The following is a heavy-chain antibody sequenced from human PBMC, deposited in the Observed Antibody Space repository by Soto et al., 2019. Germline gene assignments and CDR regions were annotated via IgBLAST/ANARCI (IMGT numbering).Heavy chain of an antibody. CDR3: ARFFGSGFDY. CDR2: ISTSGATR. J-gene: IGHJ4*02. V-gene: IGHV3-48*02. CDR1: GLTFSTDS. D-gene: IGHD6-19*01. Sequence: GGSLRLSCVASGLTFSTDSMKWVRQAPGKGLEWVAHISTSGATRYYADSVKGRFTISRDNAKTSLYLQMDSLRNEDTAVYYCARFFGSGFDYWGQGTLVTVSS.